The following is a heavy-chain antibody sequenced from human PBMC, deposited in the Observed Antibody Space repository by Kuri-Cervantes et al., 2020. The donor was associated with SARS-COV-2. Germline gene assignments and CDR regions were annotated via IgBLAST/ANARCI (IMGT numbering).Heavy chain of an antibody. Sequence: GESLKISCAASGFTFSSYAMSWVRQAPGKGLEWVSVIYSSGSTYYADSVKGRFTISRDNSKNTLYLQMNSLRAEDTAVYYCARAITMVRGVLFDYWGQGTRVTVSS. J-gene: IGHJ4*02. CDR2: IYSSGST. V-gene: IGHV3-66*01. D-gene: IGHD3-10*01. CDR3: ARAITMVRGVLFDY. CDR1: GFTFSSYA.